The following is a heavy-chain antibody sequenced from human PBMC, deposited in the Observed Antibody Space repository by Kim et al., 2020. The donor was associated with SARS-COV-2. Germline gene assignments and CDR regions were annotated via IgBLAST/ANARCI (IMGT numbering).Heavy chain of an antibody. Sequence: GGSLRLSCAASGFTFSSYGMHWVRQAPGKGLEWVAVISYDGSNKYYADSVKGRFTISRDNSKNTLYLQMNSLRAEDTAVYYCAKDLGGGAVYFDLWGRGTLVTVSS. CDR1: GFTFSSYG. J-gene: IGHJ2*01. CDR2: ISYDGSNK. D-gene: IGHD3-16*01. V-gene: IGHV3-30*18. CDR3: AKDLGGGAVYFDL.